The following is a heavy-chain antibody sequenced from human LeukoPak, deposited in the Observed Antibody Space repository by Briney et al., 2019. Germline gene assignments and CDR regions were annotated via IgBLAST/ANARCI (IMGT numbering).Heavy chain of an antibody. D-gene: IGHD2-8*01. V-gene: IGHV3-21*01. Sequence: KPGGSLRLSCAASGFIFGSYSMNWVRQAPGKGLEWVSSTSSSGSYIYYADLVKGRFIISRDNAEKSLYLQMNSLRAEDTAAYYCARTYEGAFDIWGLGTMVTVSS. CDR2: TSSSGSYI. CDR1: GFIFGSYS. J-gene: IGHJ3*02. CDR3: ARTYEGAFDI.